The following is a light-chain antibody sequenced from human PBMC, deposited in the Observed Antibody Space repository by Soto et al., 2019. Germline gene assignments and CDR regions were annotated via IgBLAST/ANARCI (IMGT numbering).Light chain of an antibody. CDR1: SSDVGGYNY. Sequence: QSVLTQPPSASGSPGQSVTISCTGTSSDVGGYNYVSWYQQHPGKAPKLMIYEVSKRPSGVPDRFSGSKSGNTASLTVSGLQAEDEAEYYCSSYAGSNSYVFGTGTKLTVL. CDR3: SSYAGSNSYV. V-gene: IGLV2-8*01. J-gene: IGLJ1*01. CDR2: EVS.